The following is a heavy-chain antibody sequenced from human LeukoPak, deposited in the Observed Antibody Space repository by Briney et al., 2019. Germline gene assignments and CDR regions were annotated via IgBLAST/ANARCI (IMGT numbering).Heavy chain of an antibody. J-gene: IGHJ4*02. CDR3: ARGRGSSKF. Sequence: SETLSLTCAVHGGSFSGYYWSWIRQPPGKGLEWIGEINHSGSTNYNPSLKSRVTISVDTSKNQFSLKRSSVTAADTAVYYCARGRGSSKFWGQGTLVTVSS. D-gene: IGHD6-19*01. CDR2: INHSGST. CDR1: GGSFSGYY. V-gene: IGHV4-34*01.